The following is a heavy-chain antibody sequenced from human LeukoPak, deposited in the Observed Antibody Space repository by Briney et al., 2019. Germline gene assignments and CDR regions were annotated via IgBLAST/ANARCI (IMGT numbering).Heavy chain of an antibody. Sequence: GASVKVSCKASGGTFSSYAISWVRQAPGQGLEWMGRIIPILGIANYAQKFQGRVTITADKSTSTAYMELSSLRSEDTAVYYCARYYRDCSSTSCNQYYYYGMDVWGQGTTVTVSS. J-gene: IGHJ6*02. CDR1: GGTFSSYA. CDR3: ARYYRDCSSTSCNQYYYYGMDV. D-gene: IGHD2-2*01. CDR2: IIPILGIA. V-gene: IGHV1-69*04.